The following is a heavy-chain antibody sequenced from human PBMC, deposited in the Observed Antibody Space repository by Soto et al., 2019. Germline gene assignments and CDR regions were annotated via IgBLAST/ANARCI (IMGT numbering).Heavy chain of an antibody. CDR3: ARASGYSYGHLDS. D-gene: IGHD5-12*01. CDR1: GGSMNSGGHY. CDR2: IFYSGNT. Sequence: SETLSVPCPVSGGSMNSGGHYWSCIRQRPGKGLEWIGSIFYSGNTYYNPSLKSRLTISVDTSKNQFSLRLSSVTAADTAVYYCARASGYSYGHLDSWGQGTLVTVSS. J-gene: IGHJ4*02. V-gene: IGHV4-31*03.